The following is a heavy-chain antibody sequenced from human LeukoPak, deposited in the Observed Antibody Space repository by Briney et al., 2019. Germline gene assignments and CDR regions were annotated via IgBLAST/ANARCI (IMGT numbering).Heavy chain of an antibody. D-gene: IGHD2-2*01. CDR3: ERDSKGVHCSSTSSDLGAYYYYMDV. V-gene: IGHV4-59*01. CDR1: GGSISSYY. CDR2: IYYSGST. J-gene: IGHJ6*03. Sequence: SETLSLTCTVSGGSISSYYWSWIRQPPGKGLEWIGYIYYSGSTNYNPSIKSRVTISVDTSKNQFSLKLSSVTAADTAVYYCERDSKGVHCSSTSSDLGAYYYYMDVWGKGTTVTVSS.